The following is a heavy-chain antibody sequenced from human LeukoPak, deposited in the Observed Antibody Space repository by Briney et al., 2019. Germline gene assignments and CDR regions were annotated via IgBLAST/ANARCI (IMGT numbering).Heavy chain of an antibody. CDR3: ARDWPDRRAGVGDY. J-gene: IGHJ4*02. V-gene: IGHV1-18*01. D-gene: IGHD6-19*01. CDR1: GYTFTSYG. Sequence: ASVKVSCKASGYTFTSYGISWVRQPPGQGLEWMGGISAYNGNTNYAQKLQGRVTMTTDTSTSTAYMELRSLRSDDTAVYYCARDWPDRRAGVGDYWGQGTLVTVSS. CDR2: ISAYNGNT.